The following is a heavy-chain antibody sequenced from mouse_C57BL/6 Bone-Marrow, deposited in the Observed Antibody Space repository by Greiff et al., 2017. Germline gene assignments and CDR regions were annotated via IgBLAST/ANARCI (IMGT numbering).Heavy chain of an antibody. J-gene: IGHJ1*03. CDR1: GYTFTSYW. CDR2: INPSNGGT. D-gene: IGHD1-1*01. V-gene: IGHV1-53*01. CDR3: ARRGYYGSSPYWYFDV. Sequence: VQLQQPGTELVKPGASVKLSCKASGYTFTSYWMHWVKQRPGQGLEWIGNINPSNGGTNYNEKFKSKATLTVDKSSSTAYMQLSSLTSEDSAVYYCARRGYYGSSPYWYFDVWGTGTTVTVSS.